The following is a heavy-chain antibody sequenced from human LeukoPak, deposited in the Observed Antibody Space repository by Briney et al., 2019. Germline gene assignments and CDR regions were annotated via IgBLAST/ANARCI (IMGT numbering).Heavy chain of an antibody. CDR1: GFTVSSNY. Sequence: GGSLRLSCAASGFTVSSNYTSWVRQAPGKGLEWVSVIYSGGSTYYADSVKGRFTISRDNSKNTLYLQMSSLRAEDTAVYYCAREGYGPNDYWGQGTLVTVSS. D-gene: IGHD2-15*01. CDR2: IYSGGST. J-gene: IGHJ4*02. CDR3: AREGYGPNDY. V-gene: IGHV3-66*01.